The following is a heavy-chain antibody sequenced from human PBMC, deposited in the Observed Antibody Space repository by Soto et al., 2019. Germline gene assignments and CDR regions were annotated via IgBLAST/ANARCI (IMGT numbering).Heavy chain of an antibody. CDR2: ISATAIIT. Sequence: GGSLRLSCAASGFTFSNFAMSWVRQAPGKGLEWLSVISATAIITHYADSVKGRFTISRDNSKNTLNLQMNSLRAEDTAVYYCAKMVSSIYDSASYYLDYWGQGTLVTVSS. CDR1: GFTFSNFA. CDR3: AKMVSSIYDSASYYLDY. V-gene: IGHV3-23*01. J-gene: IGHJ4*02. D-gene: IGHD3-10*01.